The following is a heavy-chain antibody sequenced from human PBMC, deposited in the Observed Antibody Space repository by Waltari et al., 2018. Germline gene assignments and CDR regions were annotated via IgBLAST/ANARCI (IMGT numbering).Heavy chain of an antibody. V-gene: IGHV3-23*01. D-gene: IGHD2-15*01. Sequence: EVQLLESGGGLVQPGGSLRLSCAASGFPFHSSAMSWVRQAPGKGLEWVSGISSSGDTTYYADSVKGRFTISRANSKNTLYLQMNSLRAEDTAVYYCAKRLGRGFDYWGQGTLVTVSS. CDR1: GFPFHSSA. CDR3: AKRLGRGFDY. CDR2: ISSSGDTT. J-gene: IGHJ4*02.